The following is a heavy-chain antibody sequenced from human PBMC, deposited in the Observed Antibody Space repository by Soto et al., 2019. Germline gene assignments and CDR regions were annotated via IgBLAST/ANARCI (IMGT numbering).Heavy chain of an antibody. CDR1: GGSISSNSYY. CDR3: ARHAANDSVWGKSDGSDY. CDR2: MYYSGAT. V-gene: IGHV4-39*01. Sequence: SETLSLTCTVSGGSISSNSYYWDWIRQPPGKGLEWIGSMYYSGATYHNPSLQSRVTISVDTSKNQFSLHLSSVTAADTAVYYCARHAANDSVWGKSDGSDYWGQGTLVTVSS. J-gene: IGHJ4*02. D-gene: IGHD3-16*01.